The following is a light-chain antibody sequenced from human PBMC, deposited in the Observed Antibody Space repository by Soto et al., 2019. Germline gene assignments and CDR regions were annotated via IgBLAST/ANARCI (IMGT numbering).Light chain of an antibody. J-gene: IGKJ1*01. V-gene: IGKV4-1*01. CDR3: QQYYSSKWT. Sequence: DIVMTQSPDSLAVSLGERATINCKASKSGLYSSNNKNYLSWYQQKPGQPPKLLIYWASTRESGVPDRFRGSGSGTDFTRTITSLQAEDVAGDYCQQYYSSKWTFGQGNKGEIK. CDR2: WAS. CDR1: KSGLYSSNNKNY.